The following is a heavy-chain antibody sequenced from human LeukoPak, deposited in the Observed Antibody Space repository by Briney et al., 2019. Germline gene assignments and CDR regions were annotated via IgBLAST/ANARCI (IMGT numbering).Heavy chain of an antibody. Sequence: GGSLRLSCTAPGFTFSSYAIHWIRQAPDKGLEWVALVWHDGSNKYYADSVKGRFTISRDNAKNSLYLQMNSLRAEDTAVYYCARDDYGDYDTLDYWGQGTLVTVSS. V-gene: IGHV3-33*01. CDR3: ARDDYGDYDTLDY. CDR2: VWHDGSNK. J-gene: IGHJ4*02. D-gene: IGHD4-17*01. CDR1: GFTFSSYA.